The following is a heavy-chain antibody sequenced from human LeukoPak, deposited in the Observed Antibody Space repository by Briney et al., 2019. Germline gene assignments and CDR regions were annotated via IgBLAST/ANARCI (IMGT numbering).Heavy chain of an antibody. D-gene: IGHD4-17*01. CDR2: IRTEANRYAT. J-gene: IGHJ4*02. CDR1: GLTLSGSA. CDR3: TRDYGVLFDY. Sequence: RGCLTLSCVPAGLTLSGSAIDWVRHASGKGLEWDGRIRTEANRYATSSAASVKGRFTISRDDSKNTAYLQMSSQKTEDTSVYYCTRDYGVLFDYWGQGTLVTVSS. V-gene: IGHV3-73*01.